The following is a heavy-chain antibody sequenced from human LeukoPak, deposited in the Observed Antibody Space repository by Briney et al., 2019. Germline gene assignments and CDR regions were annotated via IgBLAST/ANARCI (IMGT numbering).Heavy chain of an antibody. CDR3: ALLAVASDFDY. Sequence: LSLTCAVYGGSFSGYYWSWVRQAPGKGLEWVSNIGSSGTTIYYADSVKGLFSISRDNAKSSLYLQMNSLRVEDTAVYYCALLAVASDFDYWGQGALVTVSS. V-gene: IGHV3-11*04. D-gene: IGHD6-19*01. J-gene: IGHJ4*02. CDR1: GGSFSGYY. CDR2: IGSSGTTI.